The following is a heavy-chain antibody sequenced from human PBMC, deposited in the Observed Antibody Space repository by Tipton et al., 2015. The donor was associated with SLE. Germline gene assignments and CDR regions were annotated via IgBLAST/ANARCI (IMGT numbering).Heavy chain of an antibody. V-gene: IGHV1-18*01. CDR3: ARGAYSGSYYYYYGMDV. J-gene: IGHJ6*02. CDR1: GYTFNSYG. D-gene: IGHD3-10*01. Sequence: QLVQSGAEVKKPGASVKVSCKASGYTFNSYGISWVRQAPGQGLEWMGWISAYNGNTNYAQKLQGRVTMTTDTSTSTAYMELRSLRSDDTAVYYCARGAYSGSYYYYYGMDVWGQGTTVTISS. CDR2: ISAYNGNT.